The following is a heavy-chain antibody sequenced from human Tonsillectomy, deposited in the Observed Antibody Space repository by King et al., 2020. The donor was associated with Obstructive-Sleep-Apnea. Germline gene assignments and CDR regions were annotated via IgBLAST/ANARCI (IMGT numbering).Heavy chain of an antibody. V-gene: IGHV1-46*01. Sequence: QLVQSGADVKEPGASGKVSCKTSGYTFTSSYMHWVRQAPGQGLEWMGIINLNGGSTTYAPRFRGRVTMTRDTSTSTVYMDLSSLRFEDTAVYYCTRGDQLLSSFDYWGQGTLVTVSS. D-gene: IGHD3-22*01. CDR3: TRGDQLLSSFDY. CDR1: GYTFTSSY. CDR2: INLNGGST. J-gene: IGHJ4*02.